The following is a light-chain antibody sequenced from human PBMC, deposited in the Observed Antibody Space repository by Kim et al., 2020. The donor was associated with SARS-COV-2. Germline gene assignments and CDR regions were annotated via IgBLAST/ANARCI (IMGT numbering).Light chain of an antibody. Sequence: FLTQSPGTLSLSPGERATLSCRASQSVSSSYLAWYQQKPGQAPRLLIYGASSRATGIPDRFSGSGSGTDFTLTISRLEPEDFAVYYCQQYRSSPVTFGQGTKLEI. J-gene: IGKJ2*01. V-gene: IGKV3-20*01. CDR2: GAS. CDR3: QQYRSSPVT. CDR1: QSVSSSY.